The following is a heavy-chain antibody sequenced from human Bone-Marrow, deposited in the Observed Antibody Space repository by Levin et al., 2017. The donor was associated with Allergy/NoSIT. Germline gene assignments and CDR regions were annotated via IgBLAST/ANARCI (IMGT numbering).Heavy chain of an antibody. CDR2: IYWDDDK. V-gene: IGHV2-5*02. J-gene: IGHJ3*02. CDR1: GFSLSTSGVG. CDR3: AHRVPGSSTWNWGAFDI. Sequence: GSGPTLVKPTQALTLTCTFSGFSLSTSGVGVGWIRQPPGKAPEWLALIYWDDDKRYNPSLKSRLIVAKDTSNSLVVLTMFNMDPVDTATYYCAHRVPGSSTWNWGAFDIWGQGTLVTVSS. D-gene: IGHD1-7*01.